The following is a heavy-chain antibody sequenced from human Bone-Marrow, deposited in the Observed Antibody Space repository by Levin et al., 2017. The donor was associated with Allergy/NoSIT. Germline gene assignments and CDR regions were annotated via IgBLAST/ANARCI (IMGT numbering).Heavy chain of an antibody. CDR2: INPNSGGT. J-gene: IGHJ4*02. D-gene: IGHD2-21*02. Sequence: RASVKVSCKASGYTFSDYYIHWVRQAPGQGLEWMGWINPNSGGTNYAQKFQGRVTMTKDRSISTAYVELSSLRSDDTAVIYCARGGSRFVLVTDKSFDTWGQGTLVSVSS. CDR1: GYTFSDYY. V-gene: IGHV1-2*02. CDR3: ARGGSRFVLVTDKSFDT.